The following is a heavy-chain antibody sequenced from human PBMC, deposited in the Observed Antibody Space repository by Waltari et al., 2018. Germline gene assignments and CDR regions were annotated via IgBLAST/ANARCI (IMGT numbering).Heavy chain of an antibody. J-gene: IGHJ2*01. CDR3: ARDLTIPYFDL. CDR2: IYTSGST. V-gene: IGHV4-4*07. D-gene: IGHD3-10*01. Sequence: GRIYTSGSTNYNPSLKSRVTMSVDTSKNQFSLKLSSVTAADTAVYYCARDLTIPYFDLWGRGTLVTVSS.